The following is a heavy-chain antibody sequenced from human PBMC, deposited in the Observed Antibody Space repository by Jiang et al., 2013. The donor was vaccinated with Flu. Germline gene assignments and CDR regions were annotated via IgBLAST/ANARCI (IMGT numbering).Heavy chain of an antibody. CDR3: AHRQMIRGVIIPFDY. J-gene: IGHJ4*02. CDR2: IYWNDDK. V-gene: IGHV2-5*01. Sequence: AVGWIRQPPGKALEWLALIYWNDDKRYSPSLKSRLTITKDTSKNQVVLTMTNMDPVDTATYYCAHRQMIRGVIIPFDYWGQGTLVTVSS. CDR1: A. D-gene: IGHD3-10*01.